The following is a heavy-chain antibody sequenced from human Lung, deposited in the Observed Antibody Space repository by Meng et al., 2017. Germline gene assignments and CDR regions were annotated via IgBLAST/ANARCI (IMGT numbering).Heavy chain of an antibody. CDR2: ISSSGSTI. J-gene: IGHJ5*02. CDR3: ARDNVGQWELLSCPFNWFDP. Sequence: GESLKISCAASGFTFSDYYMSWIRQAPGKGLEWVSYISSSGSTIYYADSVKGRFTISRDNAKNSLYLQMNSLRAEDTAVYYCARDNVGQWELLSCPFNWFDPWGQGTLVTGLL. CDR1: GFTFSDYY. V-gene: IGHV3-11*01. D-gene: IGHD1-26*01.